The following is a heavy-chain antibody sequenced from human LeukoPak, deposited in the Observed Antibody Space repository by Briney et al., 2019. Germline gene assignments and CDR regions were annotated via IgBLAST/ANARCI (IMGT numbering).Heavy chain of an antibody. J-gene: IGHJ4*02. Sequence: PGGSLRLSFTASGFTFCRYWMSWVRQSPGKGLEWVGNIKEDGSEKYYVDSVKGRFTVSRDNAENSVSLQMTSLRAEDTAVYYCARIPSGFSVYYFDKWGQGTLVTV. CDR1: GFTFCRYW. CDR2: IKEDGSEK. V-gene: IGHV3-7*01. D-gene: IGHD3-9*01. CDR3: ARIPSGFSVYYFDK.